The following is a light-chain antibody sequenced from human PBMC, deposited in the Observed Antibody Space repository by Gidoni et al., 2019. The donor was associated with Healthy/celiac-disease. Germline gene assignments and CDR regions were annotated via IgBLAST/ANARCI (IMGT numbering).Light chain of an antibody. Sequence: QSALTQPASVSGPPGRSITISCTGTRSDVGSYDLVSWYQQLPGKAPKLMIYEGSKRPSGVSNRFSGSKSGNTASLTISGLQAEDEADYYCCSYAGSSTYVFGTGPKVTVL. CDR2: EGS. CDR1: RSDVGSYDL. J-gene: IGLJ1*01. CDR3: CSYAGSSTYV. V-gene: IGLV2-23*01.